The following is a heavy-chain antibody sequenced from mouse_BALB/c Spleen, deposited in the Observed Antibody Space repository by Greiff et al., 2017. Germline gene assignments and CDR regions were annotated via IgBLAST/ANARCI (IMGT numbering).Heavy chain of an antibody. Sequence: VKLSCKASGYTFTSYWINWVKQRPGQGLEWIGNIYPSDSYTNYNQKFKDKATLTVDKSSSTAYMQLSSPTSEDSAVYYCTRWGYGSRSWFAYWGQGTLVTVSA. CDR2: IYPSDSYT. J-gene: IGHJ3*01. CDR1: GYTFTSYW. CDR3: TRWGYGSRSWFAY. D-gene: IGHD1-1*01. V-gene: IGHV1-69*02.